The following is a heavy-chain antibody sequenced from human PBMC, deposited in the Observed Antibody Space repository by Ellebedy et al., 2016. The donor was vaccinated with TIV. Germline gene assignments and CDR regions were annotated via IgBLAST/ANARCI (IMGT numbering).Heavy chain of an antibody. V-gene: IGHV3-15*01. CDR3: TTDIANWGSYAFDI. Sequence: PGGSLRLSCAASGFTFSNAWMSWVRQAPGKGMEWVGRIKSKTDGGTTDYAAPVKGRFTISRDDSKNTLYLQMNSLKTEDTAVYYCTTDIANWGSYAFDIWGQGTMVTVSS. CDR2: IKSKTDGGTT. CDR1: GFTFSNAW. J-gene: IGHJ3*02. D-gene: IGHD7-27*01.